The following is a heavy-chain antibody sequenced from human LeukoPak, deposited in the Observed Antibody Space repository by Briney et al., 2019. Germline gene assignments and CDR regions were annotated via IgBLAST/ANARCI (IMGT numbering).Heavy chain of an antibody. J-gene: IGHJ4*02. D-gene: IGHD1-20*01. CDR2: IYSGGST. CDR1: GFTVSSNY. CDR3: ASRDNWNRGDY. V-gene: IGHV3-66*01. Sequence: GGSLRLSCAASGFTVSSNYMTWVRQAPGKGLEWVSVIYSGGSTYYADSVKGRFTISRDNSKNTLYLQMNNLRAEDTAVDYCASRDNWNRGDYWGQGTLVTVSS.